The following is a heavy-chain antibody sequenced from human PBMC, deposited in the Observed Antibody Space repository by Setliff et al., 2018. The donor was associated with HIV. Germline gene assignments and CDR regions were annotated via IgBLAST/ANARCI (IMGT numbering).Heavy chain of an antibody. CDR3: ARARTDYYDRRRRSHYYIDV. V-gene: IGHV1-8*02. CDR2: MNPDSRNT. Sequence: ASVKVSCKPSGYTFTNYDINWVRQAAGQGLEWTGWMNPDSRNTGYAQRFEGSVTMTWDTSISTAYMELNNVKFEDTAIHYCARARTDYYDRRRRSHYYIDVWARGATVTVSS. CDR1: GYTFTNYD. D-gene: IGHD3-22*01. J-gene: IGHJ6*03.